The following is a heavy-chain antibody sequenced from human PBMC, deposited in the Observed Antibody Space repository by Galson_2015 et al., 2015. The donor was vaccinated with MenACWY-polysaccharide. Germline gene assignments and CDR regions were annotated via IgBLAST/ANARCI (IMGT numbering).Heavy chain of an antibody. V-gene: IGHV3-73*01. J-gene: IGHJ6*04. CDR1: GFTRSASA. CDR2: IRSKTKNYAT. Sequence: SLRLSCAASGFTRSASAVHWVRQASGKGLQWVGRIRSKTKNYATAYTPSVQGRFTVFRDDSKNMAYLQMNSLKTEDTAVYYCYGGRDRAGWVDVWGKGTTVTVSS. D-gene: IGHD4/OR15-4a*01. CDR3: YGGRDRAGWVDV.